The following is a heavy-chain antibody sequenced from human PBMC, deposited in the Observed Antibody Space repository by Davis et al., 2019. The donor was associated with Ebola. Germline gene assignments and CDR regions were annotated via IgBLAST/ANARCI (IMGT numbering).Heavy chain of an antibody. CDR2: IYYSASS. CDR1: AASISRGGYY. Sequence: SETLSLTCTVSAASISRGGYYWSWLRQPPGKGLAWIGYIYYSASSNYNPSLKSRVTISVDTSKNHFSLKLSSVTAADTAVYYCARARSLAAAGMGCDYWGQGTLVTVSS. V-gene: IGHV4-61*03. CDR3: ARARSLAAAGMGCDY. J-gene: IGHJ4*02. D-gene: IGHD6-13*01.